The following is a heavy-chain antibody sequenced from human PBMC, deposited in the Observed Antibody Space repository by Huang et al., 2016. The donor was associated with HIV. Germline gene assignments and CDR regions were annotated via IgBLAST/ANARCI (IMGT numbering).Heavy chain of an antibody. J-gene: IGHJ5*02. CDR2: INHLGSP. V-gene: IGHV4-34*02. Sequence: QVHLQQWGAGLLKSAETLSLTCAVYGGSLSGYYWSWLRQTPGKGLEWIGEINHLGSPNYNPSLKSRVSISMDGSKKQLSLKLRSIADADTAVYFCARDATKNPRGWFDPWGQGTRVTVSS. CDR1: GGSLSGYY. CDR3: ARDATKNPRGWFDP. D-gene: IGHD3-10*01.